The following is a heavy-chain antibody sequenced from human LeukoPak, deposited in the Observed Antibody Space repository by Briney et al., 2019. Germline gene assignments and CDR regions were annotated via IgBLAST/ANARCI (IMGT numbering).Heavy chain of an antibody. D-gene: IGHD2-15*01. CDR2: LYPGGNT. CDR3: ARAGDCGGGSCFLDY. Sequence: GGSLRLSCAASGFTVSTTSMSWVRQAPGKGLEWGSVLYPGGNTYYADSVKGRFTISRDNSKNTLYLQRNSLRAEDTAVYYCARAGDCGGGSCFLDYWGQGTLVPVSS. CDR1: GFTVSTTS. J-gene: IGHJ4*02. V-gene: IGHV3-66*01.